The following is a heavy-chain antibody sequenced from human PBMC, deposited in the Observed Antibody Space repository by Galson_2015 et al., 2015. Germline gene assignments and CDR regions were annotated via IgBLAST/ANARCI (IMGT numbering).Heavy chain of an antibody. V-gene: IGHV1-18*04. J-gene: IGHJ5*02. Sequence: SVKVSCKASGYTFTSYGISWVRQAPGQGLEWMGWISAYNGNTNYAQKLQGRVTMTTDTSTSTAYMELRSLRSDDTAVYYCARWRTVVTAIRQRGWFDPWGQGTLVTVSS. CDR1: GYTFTSYG. CDR2: ISAYNGNT. CDR3: ARWRTVVTAIRQRGWFDP. D-gene: IGHD2-21*02.